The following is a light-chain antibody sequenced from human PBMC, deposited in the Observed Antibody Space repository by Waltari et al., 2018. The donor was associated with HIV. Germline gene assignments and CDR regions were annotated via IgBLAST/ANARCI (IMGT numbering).Light chain of an antibody. V-gene: IGLV2-18*02. J-gene: IGLJ1*01. Sequence: QSALTQPPSVSGSPGQSVTISCTGTSSDVGSYNRVSWYQQPPGTAPKLMIYEVSNRPSGVPDRFSGSKSGNTASLTISGLQAEDEADYYCSSYTSSSTYVFGTGNPGHR. CDR1: SSDVGSYNR. CDR2: EVS. CDR3: SSYTSSSTYV.